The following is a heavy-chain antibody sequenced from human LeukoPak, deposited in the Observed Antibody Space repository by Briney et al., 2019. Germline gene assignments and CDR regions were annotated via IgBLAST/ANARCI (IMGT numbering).Heavy chain of an antibody. J-gene: IGHJ3*02. Sequence: WASVKVSCKASGYTFTSYDINWVRQAPGQGLEWMGWISAYNGNTNYAQKLQGRVTMTTDTSTSTAYMELRSLRSDDTAVYYCARLSYYDFWSGSHGAFDIWGQGTMVTVSS. CDR2: ISAYNGNT. CDR3: ARLSYYDFWSGSHGAFDI. D-gene: IGHD3-3*01. V-gene: IGHV1-18*01. CDR1: GYTFTSYD.